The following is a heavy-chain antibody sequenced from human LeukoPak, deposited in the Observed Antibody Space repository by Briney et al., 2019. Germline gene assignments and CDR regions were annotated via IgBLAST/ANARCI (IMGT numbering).Heavy chain of an antibody. Sequence: GGSLRLSCTASGFTFGDYAMSWVRRAPGKGLERVGFIRSKAYGGTTEYAASVKGRLTISRDDSKSIAYLQMNSLKTEDTALYYCSRNYYGDSGGFFDYWGQGTLVTVSS. J-gene: IGHJ4*02. CDR3: SRNYYGDSGGFFDY. D-gene: IGHD4-17*01. V-gene: IGHV3-49*04. CDR1: GFTFGDYA. CDR2: IRSKAYGGTT.